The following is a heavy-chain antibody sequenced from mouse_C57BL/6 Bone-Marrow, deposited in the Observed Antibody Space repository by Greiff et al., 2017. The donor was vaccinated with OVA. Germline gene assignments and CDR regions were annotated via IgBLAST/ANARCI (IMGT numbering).Heavy chain of an antibody. Sequence: VQLQQSGPELVKPGASVKISCKASGYTFTDYYMNWVKQSHGKSLEWIGDINPNNGGTSYNQKFKGKATLTVDKSSSTAYMELRSLTSEDSAVYYCARETLLLRYFDVWGTGTTVTVSS. CDR1: GYTFTDYY. CDR3: ARETLLLRYFDV. D-gene: IGHD1-1*01. CDR2: INPNNGGT. J-gene: IGHJ1*03. V-gene: IGHV1-26*01.